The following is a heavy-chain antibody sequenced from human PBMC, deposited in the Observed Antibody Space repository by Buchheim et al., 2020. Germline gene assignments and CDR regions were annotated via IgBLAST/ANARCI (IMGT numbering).Heavy chain of an antibody. CDR2: ITSSSSSI. Sequence: EVQLVESGGGLVQPGGSLRLSCAASGFTFSSYSMHWVRQAPGKGLEWVSYITSSSSSIFYAASVKGRFTISRDHAKNSLYLQMNSLRAEDTAVYYCARGYCSGGSCYRALNVDYWGQGTL. CDR3: ARGYCSGGSCYRALNVDY. J-gene: IGHJ4*02. D-gene: IGHD2-15*01. CDR1: GFTFSSYS. V-gene: IGHV3-48*01.